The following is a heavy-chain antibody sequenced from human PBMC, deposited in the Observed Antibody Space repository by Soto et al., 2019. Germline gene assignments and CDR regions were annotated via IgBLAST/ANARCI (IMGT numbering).Heavy chain of an antibody. D-gene: IGHD5-18*01. J-gene: IGHJ4*02. V-gene: IGHV4-61*01. CDR3: ARRRGYSYGLIDY. CDR1: GGSISSSSYY. CDR2: IYYSGST. Sequence: SETLSLTCTVSGGSISSSSYYWCWIRQPPGKGLEWIGYIYYSGSTNYNPSLKSRVTISVDTSKNQFSLKLSSVTAADTAVYYCARRRGYSYGLIDYWGQGTLVTVSS.